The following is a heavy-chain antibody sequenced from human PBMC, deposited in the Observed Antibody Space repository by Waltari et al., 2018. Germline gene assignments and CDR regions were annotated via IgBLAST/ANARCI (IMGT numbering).Heavy chain of an antibody. J-gene: IGHJ4*02. Sequence: QVQLHESGPGLVKSSVTLYLTFAVSGYSISSGYDWGWIRQPPGKGLEWIGTICQSGSTYYNPSLKSRITISLDTSKNQFSLKLNSVTAADTAVYYCARHQVGGRDFEYWGQGTLVTVSS. CDR1: GYSISSGYD. CDR2: ICQSGST. CDR3: ARHQVGGRDFEY. V-gene: IGHV4-38-2*01. D-gene: IGHD1-26*01.